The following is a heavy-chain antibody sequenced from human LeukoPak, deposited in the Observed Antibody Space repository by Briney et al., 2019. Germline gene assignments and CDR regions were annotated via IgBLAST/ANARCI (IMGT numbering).Heavy chain of an antibody. V-gene: IGHV4-59*01. D-gene: IGHD3-10*01. CDR1: GGSISSYY. Sequence: SETLSLTCTVSGGSISSYYWSWIRQPPGKGLEWIGYIYYSGSTNYNPSLKSRVTISVDTSKNQFSLKLSSVTAADTAVYYCARFGGREHFLFDYWGQGTLVTVSS. CDR3: ARFGGREHFLFDY. CDR2: IYYSGST. J-gene: IGHJ4*02.